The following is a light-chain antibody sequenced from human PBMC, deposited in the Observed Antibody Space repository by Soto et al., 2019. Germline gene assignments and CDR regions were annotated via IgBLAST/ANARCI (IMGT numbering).Light chain of an antibody. V-gene: IGKV1-5*03. CDR2: KAS. Sequence: DIRMTQSPSTLSASVGDRVTITCRASQTISSWLAWYQQKPGKAPNLLIHKASHLESGVPSRFSGSGSGTEFTLTISSLQPGDFATYYCQHYNTYPWTFGQGTKVDIK. J-gene: IGKJ1*01. CDR3: QHYNTYPWT. CDR1: QTISSW.